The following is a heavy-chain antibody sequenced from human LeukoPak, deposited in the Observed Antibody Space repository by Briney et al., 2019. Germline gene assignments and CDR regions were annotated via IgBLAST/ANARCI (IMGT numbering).Heavy chain of an antibody. CDR3: GRDFVGESGAGGP. Sequence: GGSLRLSCAASGFTFGTYTMNWVRQAPGRGLEWVSSISPSGKSTWNADSVKGRFTISRDNARNSVYLQMSSLGAEDTAVYYCGRDFVGESGAGGPWGQGILVTVSS. CDR2: ISPSGKST. CDR1: GFTFGTYT. V-gene: IGHV3-21*01. J-gene: IGHJ5*02. D-gene: IGHD3-10*01.